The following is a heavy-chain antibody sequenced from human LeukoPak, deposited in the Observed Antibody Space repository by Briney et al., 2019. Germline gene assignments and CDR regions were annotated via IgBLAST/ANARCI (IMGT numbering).Heavy chain of an antibody. Sequence: PSETLSLTCTVSGGSISSSSYYWGWIRQPPGKGLEWIGSIFYSGSTYYNPSLESRVTISVDTSKNQFSLKLSSVTAADTAVYYCARQFDYDSGSSHCWGQGTLVTVSS. CDR1: GGSISSSSYY. D-gene: IGHD3-22*01. CDR3: ARQFDYDSGSSHC. V-gene: IGHV4-39*01. CDR2: IFYSGST. J-gene: IGHJ4*02.